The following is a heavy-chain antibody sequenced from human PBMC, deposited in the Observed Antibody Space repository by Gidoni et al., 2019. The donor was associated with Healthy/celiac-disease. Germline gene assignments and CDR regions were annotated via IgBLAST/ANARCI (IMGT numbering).Heavy chain of an antibody. J-gene: IGHJ5*02. D-gene: IGHD2-2*02. Sequence: GEIYHSGSTNYNPSLKSRVTISVDKSKNQFSLKLSSVTAADTAVYYCARSIVVVPAAILWFDPWGQGTLVTVSS. CDR2: IYHSGST. V-gene: IGHV4-4*02. CDR3: ARSIVVVPAAILWFDP.